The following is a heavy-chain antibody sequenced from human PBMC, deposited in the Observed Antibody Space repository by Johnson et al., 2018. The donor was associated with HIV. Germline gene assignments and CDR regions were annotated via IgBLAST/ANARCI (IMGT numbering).Heavy chain of an antibody. J-gene: IGHJ3*02. CDR1: XFIFFIYW. CDR2: IKQDGSEK. D-gene: IGHD1-1*01. Sequence: VQLVESGGGFVLPGFSFFLCSXSXFIFFIYWMSWVRQAPGKGLEWVADIKQDGSEKYYVDSVKGRFTISRDNAKNSLYLQMNSLRAEDTAVYYCATSTASDALDIWGQGTMVTVSS. CDR3: ATSTASDALDI. V-gene: IGHV3-7*01.